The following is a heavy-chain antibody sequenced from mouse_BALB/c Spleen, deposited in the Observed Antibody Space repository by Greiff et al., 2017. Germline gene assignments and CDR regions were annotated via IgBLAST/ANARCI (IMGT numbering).Heavy chain of an antibody. CDR1: GYTFTSYW. J-gene: IGHJ3*01. CDR2: IYPSDSYT. D-gene: IGHD1-1*01. CDR3: TLYYGSSPAWVAY. V-gene: IGHV1-69*02. Sequence: QVHVKQPGAELVRPGASVKLSCKASGYTFTSYWINWVKQRPGQGLEWIGNIYPSDSYTNYNQKFKDKATLTVDKSSSTAYMQLSSPTSEDSAVYYCTLYYGSSPAWVAYWGQGTLVTVSA.